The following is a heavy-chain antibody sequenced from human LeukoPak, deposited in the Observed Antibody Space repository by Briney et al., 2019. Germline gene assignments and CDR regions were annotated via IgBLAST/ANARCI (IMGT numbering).Heavy chain of an antibody. D-gene: IGHD3-3*01. J-gene: IGHJ5*02. CDR1: GGSFSGYY. CDR2: INHSGST. V-gene: IGHV4-34*01. Sequence: SETLSLTCAVYGGSFSGYYWSWIRQRPGMGLEWIGEINHSGSTDYNPSLKSRVTISVDTSKNQFSLKLSSVTAADTAVYYCARGRSYDFWSGYYRGWFDPWGQGTLVTVSS. CDR3: ARGRSYDFWSGYYRGWFDP.